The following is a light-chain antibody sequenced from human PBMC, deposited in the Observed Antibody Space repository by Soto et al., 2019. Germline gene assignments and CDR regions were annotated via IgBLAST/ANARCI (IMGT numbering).Light chain of an antibody. Sequence: QSVLTQSPSASASLGASVKLTCTLSSGHSIYAIAWHQQQPEKGPRYLMKLNSDGSHSKGDGIPDRFSGSSSGAERYLTISRLQSEDEADYYCQTLDTGNVLFGGGTKLTVL. CDR3: QTLDTGNVL. J-gene: IGLJ2*01. CDR1: SGHSIYA. CDR2: LNSDGSH. V-gene: IGLV4-69*01.